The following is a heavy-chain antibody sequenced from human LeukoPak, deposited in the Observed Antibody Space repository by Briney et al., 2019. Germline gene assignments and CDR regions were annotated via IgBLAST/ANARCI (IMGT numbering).Heavy chain of an antibody. CDR1: GYSFTSYW. D-gene: IGHD3-22*01. V-gene: IGHV5-51*01. CDR3: ASPSYDSSGYSYYYGMDV. Sequence: GESLKISCKGSGYSFTSYWIGWVRQMPGKGLEWMGIIYPGDSDTSYSPSFQGQVTISADKSISTAYLQWSSLKASDTAMYYCASPSYDSSGYSYYYGMDVWGQGTTVTVSS. CDR2: IYPGDSDT. J-gene: IGHJ6*02.